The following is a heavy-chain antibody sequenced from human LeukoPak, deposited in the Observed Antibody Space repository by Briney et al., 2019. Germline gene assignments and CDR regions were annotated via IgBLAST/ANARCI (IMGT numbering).Heavy chain of an antibody. Sequence: PGGSLRLSCTASGFTFGSYSINWVRQAPGKGLEWISYIGHTGEITYYADSVKGRFTISRDNAKDSAYLQMSSLRVEDTAVYYCARGIYYGSGRGPMDVWGQGTTVAVPS. CDR2: IGHTGEIT. CDR3: ARGIYYGSGRGPMDV. J-gene: IGHJ6*02. V-gene: IGHV3-48*01. CDR1: GFTFGSYS. D-gene: IGHD3-10*01.